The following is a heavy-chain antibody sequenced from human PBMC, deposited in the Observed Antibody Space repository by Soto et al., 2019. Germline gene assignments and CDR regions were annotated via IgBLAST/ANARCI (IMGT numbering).Heavy chain of an antibody. V-gene: IGHV4-30-2*01. CDR1: GGSISSGGYS. CDR3: ARGGYYGSGSYWALVWFDP. J-gene: IGHJ5*02. Sequence: SETLSLTCAVSGGSISSGGYSWSWIRQPPGKGLEWIGYIYHSGSTYYNPSLKSRVTISVDRSKNQFSLKLSSVTAADTAVYYCARGGYYGSGSYWALVWFDPWGQGTLVTVSS. D-gene: IGHD3-10*01. CDR2: IYHSGST.